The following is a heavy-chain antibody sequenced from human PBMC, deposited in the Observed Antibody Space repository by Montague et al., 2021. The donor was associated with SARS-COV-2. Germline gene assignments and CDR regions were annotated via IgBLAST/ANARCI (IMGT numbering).Heavy chain of an antibody. J-gene: IGHJ4*02. V-gene: IGHV4-34*01. CDR3: ARGRRPLSVGSGWYLDY. CDR2: ISRSGDT. Sequence: SETLSLTCAVYGGSLSAYYWTWIRQPPGKGLEWIGEISRSGDTTYNPSLKLRVTLSGDTSRNQFPPELRSVTAADTALYYCARGRRPLSVGSGWYLDYWGLGTPVTVSS. CDR1: GGSLSAYY. D-gene: IGHD6-19*01.